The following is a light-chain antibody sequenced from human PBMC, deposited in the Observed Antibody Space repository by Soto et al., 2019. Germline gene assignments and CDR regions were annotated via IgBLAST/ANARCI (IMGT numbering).Light chain of an antibody. J-gene: IGKJ1*01. CDR1: QSVSSSY. V-gene: IGKV3-20*01. Sequence: EIVLTQPPGTLALSPGERATLSSRASQSVSSSYLAWYQQKPGQAPRLLIYGVSSRATGIPDRFSGSGSGTDFTLTISRLEPEDFAVYYCQQYTRSPRTFGQGTKVDIK. CDR2: GVS. CDR3: QQYTRSPRT.